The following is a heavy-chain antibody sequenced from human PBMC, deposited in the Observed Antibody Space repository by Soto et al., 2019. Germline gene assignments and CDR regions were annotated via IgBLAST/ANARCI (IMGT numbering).Heavy chain of an antibody. V-gene: IGHV3-33*01. CDR1: GFRFTGYG. D-gene: IGHD6-19*01. J-gene: IGHJ4*02. Sequence: PGGSLRLSCATSGFRFTGYGFHWVRQAPGKRLEWVAVLWRDGSKVYYADSVKGRFTISRDNSKNTLYLEMNSLRVEDTAVYYCARDGTGWTGGAHWGQGTLVTVSS. CDR2: LWRDGSKV. CDR3: ARDGTGWTGGAH.